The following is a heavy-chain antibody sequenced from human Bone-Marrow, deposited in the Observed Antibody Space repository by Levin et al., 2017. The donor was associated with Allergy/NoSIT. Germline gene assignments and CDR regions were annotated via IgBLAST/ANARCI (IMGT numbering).Heavy chain of an antibody. CDR3: ARGNYGMDV. J-gene: IGHJ6*02. D-gene: IGHD3-10*01. CDR1: GFTFSRFA. V-gene: IGHV3-30*04. Sequence: GGSLRLSCAASGFTFSRFAVHWVRQAPGKGLQWVALISYDGTDKYYADSVKGRFTISRDNSKNRVFLQMNSLRPEDTALYYCARGNYGMDVWGQGTTVTVSS. CDR2: ISYDGTDK.